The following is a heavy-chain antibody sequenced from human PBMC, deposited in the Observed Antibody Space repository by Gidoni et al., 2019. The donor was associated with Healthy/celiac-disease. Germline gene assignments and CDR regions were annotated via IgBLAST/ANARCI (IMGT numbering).Heavy chain of an antibody. Sequence: QVQLQQWGAGLLKPSETLSLTCAVSGGSFSGYYWRWIRQPPGKGLEWIGEINHSGSTNYTPSLKSRVTISVDTSKNQFSLKLSSVTAADTAVYYCARGAVVPAAKNNWFDPWGQGTLVTVSS. CDR3: ARGAVVPAAKNNWFDP. CDR1: GGSFSGYY. CDR2: INHSGST. V-gene: IGHV4-34*01. J-gene: IGHJ5*02. D-gene: IGHD2-2*01.